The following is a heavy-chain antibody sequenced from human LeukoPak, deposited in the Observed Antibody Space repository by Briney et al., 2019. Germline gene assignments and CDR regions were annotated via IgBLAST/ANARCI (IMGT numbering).Heavy chain of an antibody. CDR3: AREGPDCSSTSCYWFGKWNDGYFDY. V-gene: IGHV1-18*01. CDR1: GYTFTSYG. Sequence: ASVKVSCKASGYTFTSYGISWVRQAPGQGLEWMGWISAYNGNTNYAQKLQGRVTMTTDTSTSTAYMELRSLRSDDTAVYYCAREGPDCSSTSCYWFGKWNDGYFDYWGQGTLVTVSS. D-gene: IGHD2-2*01. J-gene: IGHJ4*02. CDR2: ISAYNGNT.